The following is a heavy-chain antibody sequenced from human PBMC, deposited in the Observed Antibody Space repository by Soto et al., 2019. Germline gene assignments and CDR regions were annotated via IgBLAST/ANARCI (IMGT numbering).Heavy chain of an antibody. CDR1: GGTFSSQA. V-gene: IGHV1-69*01. CDR3: ARNVPVNYYDSTFYYFAMDV. CDR2: IIPFFKAT. J-gene: IGHJ6*02. D-gene: IGHD3-22*01. Sequence: QVQLVQSGAEVKKPGSSVKVSCKASGGTFSSQAISWVRQAPGQGREWMGGIIPFFKATNYAQKFQGRVTITADDSTSTAYMDLSSLRSEDTAVYYCARNVPVNYYDSTFYYFAMDVWGQGTTVTVSS.